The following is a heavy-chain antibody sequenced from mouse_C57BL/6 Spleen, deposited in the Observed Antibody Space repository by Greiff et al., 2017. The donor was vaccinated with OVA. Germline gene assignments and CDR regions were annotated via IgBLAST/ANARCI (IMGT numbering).Heavy chain of an antibody. J-gene: IGHJ2*01. CDR1: GYTFTDYY. Sequence: EVQLQQSGPELVKPGASVKISCKASGYTFTDYYMNWVKQSHGKSLEWIGDINPNNGGTSYNQKFKGKATLTVDKSSSTAYMELRSLTSEDSAVYYCARMVTTREYYFDYWGQGTTLTVSS. CDR3: ARMVTTREYYFDY. D-gene: IGHD2-2*01. CDR2: INPNNGGT. V-gene: IGHV1-26*01.